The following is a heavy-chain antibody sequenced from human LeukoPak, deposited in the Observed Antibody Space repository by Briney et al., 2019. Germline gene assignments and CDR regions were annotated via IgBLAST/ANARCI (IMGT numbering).Heavy chain of an antibody. J-gene: IGHJ4*02. D-gene: IGHD1-1*01. Sequence: GGSLRLSCAASGFTFSDYDMHWVRQATGKGLEWASAIGTAGDTYYTGSVKGRFTISRENAKNSLYLQMNSLRAGDTAVYYCVRVAKERVGGVYYFDYWGQGTPVTVSS. CDR1: GFTFSDYD. V-gene: IGHV3-13*01. CDR2: IGTAGDT. CDR3: VRVAKERVGGVYYFDY.